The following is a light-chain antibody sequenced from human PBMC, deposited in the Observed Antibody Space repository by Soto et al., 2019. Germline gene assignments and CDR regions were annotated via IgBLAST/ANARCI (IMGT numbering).Light chain of an antibody. J-gene: IGLJ1*01. CDR3: TSYTTTNTLYV. V-gene: IGLV2-14*01. CDR2: EVF. Sequence: QSVVTPPASVSGSPGQSINIPCTGTNRDLGAYNYVSWYQHHPGKAPKLMIYEVFTRSSGVSSRFSGSKSGSTASLTISGLQAEDEADYYCTSYTTTNTLYVFGTGTKVTVL. CDR1: NRDLGAYNY.